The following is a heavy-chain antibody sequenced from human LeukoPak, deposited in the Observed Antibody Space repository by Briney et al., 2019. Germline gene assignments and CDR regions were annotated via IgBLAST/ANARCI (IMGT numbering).Heavy chain of an antibody. J-gene: IGHJ4*02. V-gene: IGHV4-59*01. D-gene: IGHD3-22*01. Sequence: SETLSLTCTVSGGSISSYYWSWIRQPPGKGLEWSGYIYCSGSTNYNPSLKSRVTISVDTSKNQFSLKLSSVTAADTAVYYCARSGYYYDSSGYYYYWGQGTPVTVSS. CDR3: ARSGYYYDSSGYYYY. CDR1: GGSISSYY. CDR2: IYCSGST.